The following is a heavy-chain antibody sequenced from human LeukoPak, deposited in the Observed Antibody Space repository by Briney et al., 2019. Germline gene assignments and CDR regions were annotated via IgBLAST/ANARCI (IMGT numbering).Heavy chain of an antibody. V-gene: IGHV3-30*18. CDR2: ISYDGSNK. D-gene: IGHD4-11*01. Sequence: PGGSLRLSCAASGFTFSSYGMHWVRQAPGKGLEWVAVISYDGSNKYYADSVKGRFTISRDNSKNTLYLQMNSLRAEDTAVYYCAKDLDYSNYAIPFDYWGQGTLVTVSS. CDR1: GFTFSSYG. CDR3: AKDLDYSNYAIPFDY. J-gene: IGHJ4*02.